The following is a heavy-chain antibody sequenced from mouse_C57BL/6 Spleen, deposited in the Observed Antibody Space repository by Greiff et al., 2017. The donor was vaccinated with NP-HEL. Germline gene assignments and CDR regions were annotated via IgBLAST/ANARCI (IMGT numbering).Heavy chain of an antibody. CDR2: ISYDGSN. Sequence: ESGPGLVKPSQSLSLTCSVTGYSITSGYYWNWIRQFPGNKLEWMGYISYDGSNNYNPSLKNRISITRDTSKNQFFLKLNSVTTEDTATYYCARGSYDGYPFAYWGQGTLSLSLQ. CDR1: GYSITSGYY. V-gene: IGHV3-6*01. D-gene: IGHD2-3*01. J-gene: IGHJ3*01. CDR3: ARGSYDGYPFAY.